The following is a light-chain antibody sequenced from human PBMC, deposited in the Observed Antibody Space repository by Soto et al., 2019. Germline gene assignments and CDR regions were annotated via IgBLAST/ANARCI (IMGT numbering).Light chain of an antibody. V-gene: IGKV3-20*01. CDR3: QQYGSWT. J-gene: IGKJ1*01. CDR2: GAS. CDR1: QRISRND. Sequence: EIVLTQSPGTLSVSPGERATLSCSARQRISRNDLAWYQKKPVQGTNLLIYGASRRATGIPERFSGSRSGTDFTLTISRLEPEDSAIYYCQQYGSWTFGKGTKVEIK.